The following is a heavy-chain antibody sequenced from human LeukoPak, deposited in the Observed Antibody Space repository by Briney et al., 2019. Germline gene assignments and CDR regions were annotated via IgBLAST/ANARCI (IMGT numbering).Heavy chain of an antibody. CDR1: GASIGSYY. V-gene: IGHV4-59*01. D-gene: IGHD3-22*01. CDR3: ARDQCYYDSSGYRGCWFDP. CDR2: IYYSGST. Sequence: SETLSLTCTVSGASIGSYYWSWIRQPPGKGLEWIGYIYYSGSTNYNPSLKSRVTISVDTSKNQFSLKLSSVTAADTAVYYCARDQCYYDSSGYRGCWFDPWGQGTLVTVSS. J-gene: IGHJ5*02.